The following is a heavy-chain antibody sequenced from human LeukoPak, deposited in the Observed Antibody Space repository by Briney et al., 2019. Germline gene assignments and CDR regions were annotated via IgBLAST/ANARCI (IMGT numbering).Heavy chain of an antibody. Sequence: GSSVKVSCKTSGGTFSSYAISWVRQAPGQGLEWMGGIIPIFGTTNYAQKFQGRVTITADESTSTAYMELSSLRSEDTAVYYCARALTYYYDSSGYWSIDYWGQGTLVTVSS. CDR2: IIPIFGTT. CDR1: GGTFSSYA. CDR3: ARALTYYYDSSGYWSIDY. D-gene: IGHD3-22*01. V-gene: IGHV1-69*01. J-gene: IGHJ4*02.